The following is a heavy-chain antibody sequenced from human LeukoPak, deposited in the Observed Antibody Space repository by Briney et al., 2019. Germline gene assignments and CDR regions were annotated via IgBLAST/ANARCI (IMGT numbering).Heavy chain of an antibody. J-gene: IGHJ6*04. Sequence: PGGSLRLSCAASGFTFSSYWMHWVRQAPGKGLVWVSRIKSDGSSTSYADSVKGRFTISRDNAKNTLYLQMNSLRAEDTAVYYCARHMNPYDILTGYPDVWGKGTTVTVSS. CDR3: ARHMNPYDILTGYPDV. D-gene: IGHD3-9*01. CDR1: GFTFSSYW. V-gene: IGHV3-74*01. CDR2: IKSDGSST.